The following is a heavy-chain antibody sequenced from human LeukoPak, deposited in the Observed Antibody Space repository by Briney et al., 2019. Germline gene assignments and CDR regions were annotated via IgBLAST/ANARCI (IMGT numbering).Heavy chain of an antibody. J-gene: IGHJ4*02. CDR3: ARLNMVREVIKVFGY. CDR2: INHSGST. D-gene: IGHD3-10*01. V-gene: IGHV4-34*01. CDR1: GGSFSGYY. Sequence: SETLSLTCAVYGGSFSGYYWSWIRQPPGKGLEWIGEINHSGSTNYNPSLKSRVTISVDTSKNQFSLKLSSVTAADTAVYYCARLNMVREVIKVFGYWGQGTLVTVSS.